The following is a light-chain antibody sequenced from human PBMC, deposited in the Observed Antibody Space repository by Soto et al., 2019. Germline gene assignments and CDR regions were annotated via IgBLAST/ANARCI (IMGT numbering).Light chain of an antibody. CDR2: WAS. CDR3: QQYYSTPRT. V-gene: IGKV4-1*01. CDR1: QSVLYSSNRQNY. J-gene: IGKJ1*01. Sequence: DIVMTQSPDSLAVSLGERATINCKSSQSVLYSSNRQNYLAWYQHKPGQPPKLLISWASTRESGVPDRFSGSGSGTDFTLTISSLQAEDVAVYYCQQYYSTPRTFGQGTKVEIK.